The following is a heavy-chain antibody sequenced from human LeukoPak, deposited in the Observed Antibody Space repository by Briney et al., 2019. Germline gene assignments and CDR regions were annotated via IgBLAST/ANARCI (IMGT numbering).Heavy chain of an antibody. CDR1: GGGFSGFA. Sequence: GASVQVSCKASGGGFSGFAIYWMRQAPGHGLEWMGMITPGFGTNNYAHKFEDRVTISLDGPTNAADMEMSSLTSDDTAVYICERASQAFGKKYDVFDVWGQGT. CDR2: ITPGFGTN. V-gene: IGHV1-69*13. CDR3: ERASQAFGKKYDVFDV. J-gene: IGHJ3*01. D-gene: IGHD3-10*01.